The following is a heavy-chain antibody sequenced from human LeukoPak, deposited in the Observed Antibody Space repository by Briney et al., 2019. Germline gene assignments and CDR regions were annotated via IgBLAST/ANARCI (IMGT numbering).Heavy chain of an antibody. V-gene: IGHV1-69*13. CDR3: ARGERIGAVDNWFDP. CDR2: TIPIFGIP. D-gene: IGHD6-13*01. J-gene: IGHJ5*02. Sequence: SVKVSCKASGYTYTGYYMHWVRQAPGQGLEWMGGTIPIFGIPNSAQKFQGRVTITAEESTSTVYMELSSLTSDDTAVYYCARGERIGAVDNWFDPWGQGTLVTVSS. CDR1: GYTYTGYY.